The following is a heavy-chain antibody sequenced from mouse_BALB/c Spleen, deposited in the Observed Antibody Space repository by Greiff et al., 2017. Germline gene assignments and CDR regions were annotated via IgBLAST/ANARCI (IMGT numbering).Heavy chain of an antibody. CDR3: ARDYYGSSSWFAY. CDR1: GDSITSGY. Sequence: EVKVEESGPSLVKPSQTLSLTCSVTGDSITSGYWNWIRKFPGNKLEYMGYISYSGSTYYNPSLKSRISITRDTSKNQYYLQLNSVTTEDTATYYCARDYYGSSSWFAYWGQGTLVTVSA. CDR2: ISYSGST. J-gene: IGHJ3*01. D-gene: IGHD1-1*01. V-gene: IGHV3-8*02.